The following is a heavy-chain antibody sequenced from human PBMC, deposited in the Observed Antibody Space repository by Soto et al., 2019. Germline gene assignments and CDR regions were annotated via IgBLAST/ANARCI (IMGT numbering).Heavy chain of an antibody. CDR3: ARPLTWTRTTPQEWEYYGMDV. CDR2: IIPIFGTA. V-gene: IGHV1-69*12. CDR1: GGTFSSYA. Sequence: QVQLVQSGAEVKKPGSSVKVSCKASGGTFSSYAISWVRQAPGQGLEWMGGIIPIFGTANYAQKFQGRVTITADESKSPAYMELSSLRSEDTAVYYCARPLTWTRTTPQEWEYYGMDVWGQGTTVTVSS. D-gene: IGHD1-7*01. J-gene: IGHJ6*02.